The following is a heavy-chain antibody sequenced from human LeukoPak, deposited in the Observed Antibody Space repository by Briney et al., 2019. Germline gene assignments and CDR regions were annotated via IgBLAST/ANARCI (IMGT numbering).Heavy chain of an antibody. J-gene: IGHJ6*03. V-gene: IGHV4-4*07. D-gene: IGHD3-10*01. CDR3: ARAVGSGSFQTYYYYMDV. Sequence: SETLSLTCTVSGGSISSYYWSWIRQPAGKGLEWIGRIYTSGSTNYNPSLKSRVTMSVDTSKNQFSLKLSSVTAADTAVYYCARAVGSGSFQTYYYYMDVWGKGTTVTISS. CDR1: GGSISSYY. CDR2: IYTSGST.